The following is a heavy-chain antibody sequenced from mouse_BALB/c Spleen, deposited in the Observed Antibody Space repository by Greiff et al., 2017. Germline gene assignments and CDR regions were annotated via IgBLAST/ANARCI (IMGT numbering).Heavy chain of an antibody. CDR1: GYTFTDYE. CDR3: SSGYGMDY. CDR2: IDPETGGT. Sequence: VQLQQSGAELVRPGASVTLSCKASGYTFTDYEMHWVKQTPVHGLEWIGAIDPETGGTAYNQKFKGKATLTADKSSSTAYMELRSLTSEDSAVYYSSSGYGMDYWGQGTSVTVSS. D-gene: IGHD3-1*01. J-gene: IGHJ4*01. V-gene: IGHV1-15*01.